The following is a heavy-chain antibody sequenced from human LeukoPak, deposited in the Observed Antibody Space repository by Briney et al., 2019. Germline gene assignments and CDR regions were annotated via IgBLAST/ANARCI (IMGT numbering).Heavy chain of an antibody. D-gene: IGHD3-3*01. CDR1: GYTLTELS. V-gene: IGHV1-24*01. Sequence: ASVKVSCKVSGYTLTELSMHRVRQAPGKGLEWMGGFDPEDGETIYAQKFQGRVTMTEDTSTDTAYMELSSLRSEDTAVYYCATSFRALDDFSDYWGQGTLVTVSS. CDR2: FDPEDGET. J-gene: IGHJ4*02. CDR3: ATSFRALDDFSDY.